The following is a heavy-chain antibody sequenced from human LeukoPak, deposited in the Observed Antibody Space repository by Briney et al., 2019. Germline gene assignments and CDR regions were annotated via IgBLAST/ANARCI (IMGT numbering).Heavy chain of an antibody. Sequence: SETLSLTCTVSGGSISNYFWSWIRQPAGKGLEGIGRIHDNGDSNHNPSLKSRVTMSLDTSRNQVSLKLASVTAADTAVYYCARAPSGCGGTCPSDHRGPGTQATVSS. V-gene: IGHV4-4*07. CDR2: IHDNGDS. D-gene: IGHD2-15*01. CDR1: GGSISNYF. CDR3: ARAPSGCGGTCPSDH. J-gene: IGHJ4*02.